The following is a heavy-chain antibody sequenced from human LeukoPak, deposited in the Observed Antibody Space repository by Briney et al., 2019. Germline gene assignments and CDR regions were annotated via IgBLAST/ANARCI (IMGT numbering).Heavy chain of an antibody. CDR3: ARAIFVASYHGTDV. D-gene: IGHD2-15*01. V-gene: IGHV4-4*07. CDR2: IFVSGST. CDR1: GGSIVSYY. Sequence: PSETLSLTRTVSGGSIVSYYCTWIRQPAGKGLEWIGRIFVSGSTNYNPSLKGRVTMSVDTSKKQFSLRLTSMSAADTAVYFRARAIFVASYHGTDVWGQGTTVTVSS. J-gene: IGHJ6*02.